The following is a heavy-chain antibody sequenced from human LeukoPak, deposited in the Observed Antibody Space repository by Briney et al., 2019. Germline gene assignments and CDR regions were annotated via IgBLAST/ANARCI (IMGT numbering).Heavy chain of an antibody. V-gene: IGHV4-4*07. D-gene: IGHD2-21*01. J-gene: IGHJ4*02. CDR3: ARGPYCGGDCYFGY. CDR1: GASISSYS. Sequence: SETLSLTCTVSGASISSYSWSWIGQPAGKRLEWIGRIYTSGTTNYNPSLKSRVTMSVDTSKNQFSLKLSSVTAADTAVYYCARGPYCGGDCYFGYWGQGTLLTVSS. CDR2: IYTSGTT.